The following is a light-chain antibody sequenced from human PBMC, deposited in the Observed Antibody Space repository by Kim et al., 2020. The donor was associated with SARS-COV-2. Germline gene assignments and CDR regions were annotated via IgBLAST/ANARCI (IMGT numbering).Light chain of an antibody. CDR3: QAWDRSTAV. V-gene: IGLV3-1*01. CDR2: QDT. Sequence: SYELTQPPSVSVSPGQTASITCSGDKLGDKYACWYQQKAGQSPVLVIYQDTKRPSGIPERFSGSNSGNTATLTISGTQTMDEADYYCQAWDRSTAVFGGGTKLTV. J-gene: IGLJ2*01. CDR1: KLGDKY.